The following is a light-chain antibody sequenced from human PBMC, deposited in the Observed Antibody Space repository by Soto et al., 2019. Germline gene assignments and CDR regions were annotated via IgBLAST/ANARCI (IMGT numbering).Light chain of an antibody. CDR2: GSS. J-gene: IGKJ1*01. V-gene: IGKV3-20*01. CDR1: QRIVGTY. Sequence: EIVLTQSPGTLSLSPGETATLSCRASQRIVGTYLAWYQQKPGQAPRLLIYGSSNRATGIPDRFSGGGSGTDFTLTISSLEPEDFAVYYCQLGGFGQGTKVEI. CDR3: QLGG.